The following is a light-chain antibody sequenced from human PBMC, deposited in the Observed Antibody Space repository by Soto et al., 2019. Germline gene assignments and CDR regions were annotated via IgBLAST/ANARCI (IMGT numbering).Light chain of an antibody. CDR1: ISDVGDCNY. CDR2: EVS. CDR3: SSYRTGNTYV. V-gene: IGLV2-14*01. Sequence: QSVLTQPASVSGSPGQSITISCTGTISDVGDCNYVSWYQQHPDKAPKLLLYEVSNRPSGVSNRFSGSKSGITASLTISGLHAEDEADYYCSSYRTGNTYVFGSGTKVTVL. J-gene: IGLJ1*01.